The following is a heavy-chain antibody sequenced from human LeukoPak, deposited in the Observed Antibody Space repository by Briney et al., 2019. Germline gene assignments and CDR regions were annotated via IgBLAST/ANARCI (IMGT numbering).Heavy chain of an antibody. D-gene: IGHD4-17*01. CDR3: ARDGDDNGDYVLGWFDP. J-gene: IGHJ5*02. Sequence: GASVKVSCKASGYPFTTYTMNWVRQAPGQGLEWMGWINPNSGGTMYAQKFQGRVAMTRDTSINTAYMELSRLTSDDTAVYYCARDGDDNGDYVLGWFDPWGQGTLVTVSS. V-gene: IGHV1-2*02. CDR2: INPNSGGT. CDR1: GYPFTTYT.